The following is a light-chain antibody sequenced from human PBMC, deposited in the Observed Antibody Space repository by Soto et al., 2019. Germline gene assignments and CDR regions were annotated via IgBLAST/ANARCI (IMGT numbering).Light chain of an antibody. CDR1: QAISSN. CDR3: QQYHNWPRT. V-gene: IGKV3-15*01. Sequence: EIVVTQSPATLSVSRGERATLSCRANQAISSNLAWYQQKPGQAPRLLIYGASTRATGIPARFSGGGSGTEFTLTITSLQSEDFAVYYCQQYHNWPRTFGQGTKVDIK. J-gene: IGKJ1*01. CDR2: GAS.